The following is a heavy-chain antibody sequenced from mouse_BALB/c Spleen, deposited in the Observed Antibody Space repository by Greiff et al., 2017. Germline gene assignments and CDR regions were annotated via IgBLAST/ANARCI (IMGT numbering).Heavy chain of an antibody. V-gene: IGHV1-15*01. J-gene: IGHJ3*01. D-gene: IGHD2-2*01. CDR1: GYTFTDYE. Sequence: QVQLKESGAELVRPGASVTLSCKASGYTFTDYEMHWVKQTPVHGLEWIGAIDPETGGTAYNQKFKGKATLTADKSSSTAYMELRSLTSEDSAVYYCTRGGNGYDVWFAYWGQGTLVTVSA. CDR3: TRGGNGYDVWFAY. CDR2: IDPETGGT.